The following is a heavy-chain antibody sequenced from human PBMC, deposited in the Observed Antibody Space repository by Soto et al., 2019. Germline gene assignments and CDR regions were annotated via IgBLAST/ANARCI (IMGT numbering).Heavy chain of an antibody. V-gene: IGHV3-9*01. CDR3: ANPGTTDYYYYYMDV. J-gene: IGHJ6*03. D-gene: IGHD4-4*01. CDR2: ISWNSGSI. Sequence: EVQLVESGGGLVQPGRSLRLSCAASGFTFDDYAMHWVRQAPGKGLEWVSGISWNSGSIGYADSVKGRFTISRDNAKNSLYLQMNSLRAEDTALYYCANPGTTDYYYYYMDVWGKGTTVTVSS. CDR1: GFTFDDYA.